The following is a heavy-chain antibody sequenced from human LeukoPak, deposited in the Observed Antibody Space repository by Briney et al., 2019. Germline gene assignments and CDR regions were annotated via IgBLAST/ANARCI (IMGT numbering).Heavy chain of an antibody. V-gene: IGHV1-2*06. CDR1: GYTFTGYY. J-gene: IGHJ4*02. Sequence: GASVKVPCKASGYTFTGYYMHWVRQAPGQGLEWMGRINPNSGGTNYAQKFQGRVTMTRDTSISTAYMELSRLRSDDTAVYYCARDRYYYDSSGYYSFQKFDYWGQGTLVTVSS. CDR2: INPNSGGT. D-gene: IGHD3-22*01. CDR3: ARDRYYYDSSGYYSFQKFDY.